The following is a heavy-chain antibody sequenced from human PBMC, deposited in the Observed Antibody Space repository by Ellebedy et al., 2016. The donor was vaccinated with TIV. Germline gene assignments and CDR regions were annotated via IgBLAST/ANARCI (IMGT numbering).Heavy chain of an antibody. CDR3: AHSGVVRGEGWYSGMDV. V-gene: IGHV2-26*01. CDR2: SSSKDEK. J-gene: IGHJ6*02. D-gene: IGHD3-10*01. Sequence: SGPTLVKPTETLTLTCTVSGFSLSNVIMGVSWIRQPPGKALEWLAHSSSKDEKSYSTSLKTRLTITKDTSKNQVVLTMTNMDPVDTATYYCAHSGVVRGEGWYSGMDVWGQGTTVTVSS. CDR1: GFSLSNVIMG.